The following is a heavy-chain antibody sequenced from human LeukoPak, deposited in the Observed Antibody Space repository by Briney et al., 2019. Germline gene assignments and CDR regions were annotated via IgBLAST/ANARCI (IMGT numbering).Heavy chain of an antibody. CDR3: AKGVVVVPAASVFDY. Sequence: GESLRLSCAASGFTFSSYAMSWVRQAPGKGLEWVSAISGSGGSTYYADSVKGRFTISRDNSKNTLYLQMNSLRAEDTAVYYCAKGVVVVPAASVFDYWGQGTLVTVSS. D-gene: IGHD2-2*01. CDR2: ISGSGGST. J-gene: IGHJ4*02. CDR1: GFTFSSYA. V-gene: IGHV3-23*01.